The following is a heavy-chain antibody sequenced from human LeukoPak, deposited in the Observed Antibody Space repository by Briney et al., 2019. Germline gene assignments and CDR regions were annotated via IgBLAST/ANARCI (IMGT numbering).Heavy chain of an antibody. D-gene: IGHD2-15*01. CDR1: GFTFSSYE. CDR3: ARDALVVVAATPEPNYYYYMDV. CDR2: ISSSGSNI. V-gene: IGHV3-48*03. Sequence: GGSLRLSCAASGFTFSSYEMNWVRQAPGKGLEWVSYISSSGSNIYYADSVKGRFTISRDNAKNSLYLQMNSLRAEDTAVYYCARDALVVVAATPEPNYYYYMDVWGKGTTVTVSS. J-gene: IGHJ6*03.